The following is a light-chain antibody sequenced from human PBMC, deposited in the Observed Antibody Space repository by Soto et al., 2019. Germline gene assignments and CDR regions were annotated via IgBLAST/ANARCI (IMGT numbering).Light chain of an antibody. CDR3: RQYNRYSWT. V-gene: IGKV1-5*03. J-gene: IGKJ1*01. Sequence: DIPMTQSHATLSASEGDRVTITCRASQNVKRWWAWYQQKPGKAPSLLIYEASTLQNGVPSRFGGSGSETEFTLTINSLQPDDSATYYCRQYNRYSWTFGQGTKVDI. CDR1: QNVKRW. CDR2: EAS.